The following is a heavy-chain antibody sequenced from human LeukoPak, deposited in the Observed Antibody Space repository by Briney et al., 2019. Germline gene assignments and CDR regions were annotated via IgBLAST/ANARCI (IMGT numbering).Heavy chain of an antibody. CDR3: ARDPSPVGRGVRNYFDY. CDR1: GYTFTSYY. J-gene: IGHJ4*02. Sequence: ASVKVSCKASGYTFTSYYMHWVRQAPGQGLEWMGIINPSGGSTTYAQKFQGRVTMTRDTSTSTVYTELSSLRSEDTAVYYCARDPSPVGRGVRNYFDYWGQGTLVTVPS. V-gene: IGHV1-46*01. CDR2: INPSGGST. D-gene: IGHD3-10*01.